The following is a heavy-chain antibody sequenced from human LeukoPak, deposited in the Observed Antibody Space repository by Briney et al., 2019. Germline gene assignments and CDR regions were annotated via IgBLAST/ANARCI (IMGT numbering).Heavy chain of an antibody. J-gene: IGHJ3*01. CDR3: AKPGGPGIAARGAFDS. D-gene: IGHD6-25*01. V-gene: IGHV3-23*01. CDR2: INDNGAGT. Sequence: GGSLRLSCAASGFTFSSYAMSWVRQAPGKGLKWVSTINDNGAGTYYADSVKGRFTISRDNSKNTLFLQMNTLRAEDTALYYCAKPGGPGIAARGAFDSWGQGTLVTVSS. CDR1: GFTFSSYA.